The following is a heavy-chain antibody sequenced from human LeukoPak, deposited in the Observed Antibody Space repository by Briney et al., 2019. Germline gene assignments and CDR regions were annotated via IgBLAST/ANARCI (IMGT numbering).Heavy chain of an antibody. CDR3: ARDFWYYGSGSFSYMDV. Sequence: GGSLRLSCAASGFTFSSYSMNWVRQAPGKGLEWVSSISSSSSYIHYADSVKGRFTISRDNAKNSLYLQMNSLRAEDTAVYYCARDFWYYGSGSFSYMDVWGKGTTVTVSS. D-gene: IGHD3-10*01. CDR2: ISSSSSYI. CDR1: GFTFSSYS. V-gene: IGHV3-21*01. J-gene: IGHJ6*03.